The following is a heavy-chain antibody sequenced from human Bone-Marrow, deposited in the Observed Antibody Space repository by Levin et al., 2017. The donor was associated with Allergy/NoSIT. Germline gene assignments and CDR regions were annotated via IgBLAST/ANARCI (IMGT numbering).Heavy chain of an antibody. D-gene: IGHD5-24*01. Sequence: KESGPTLVKPTQTLTLTCTFSGFALTTGGVGVGWFRQPPGKALEWLALRDWSEDNRYSPSLADRLTVTRDTSKNQVVLTMTNMQPADTGTYYCVYRRSPTRVVSWYFEVWGRGALVSVSS. CDR1: GFALTTGGVG. CDR2: RDWSEDN. V-gene: IGHV2-5*04. J-gene: IGHJ2*01. CDR3: VYRRSPTRVVSWYFEV.